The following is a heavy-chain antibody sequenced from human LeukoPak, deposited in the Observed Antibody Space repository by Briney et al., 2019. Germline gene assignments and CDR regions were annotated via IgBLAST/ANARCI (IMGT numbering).Heavy chain of an antibody. Sequence: GGSLRLSCTASGLTFSTSGFNWVRQAPGKGLEWVASIGPTGSDRYHADSIKGRFTISRDNANNFLYLQMNSLRADDTAVYYCATETNGRHYDYWGQGTLLTVSS. J-gene: IGHJ4*02. D-gene: IGHD1-14*01. V-gene: IGHV3-21*06. CDR1: GLTFSTSG. CDR3: ATETNGRHYDY. CDR2: IGPTGSDR.